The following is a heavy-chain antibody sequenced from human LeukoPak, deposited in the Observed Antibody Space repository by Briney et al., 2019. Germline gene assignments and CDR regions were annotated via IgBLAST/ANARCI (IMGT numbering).Heavy chain of an antibody. Sequence: SETLSLTCTVSGVSISSYYWSWIRQPPGKGLEWIGYIYYSGSTNYNPSLKSRVTISVDTSKNQFSLKLSSVTAADTAVYYCARARYGDYGWGLFDYWGQGTLVTVSS. CDR2: IYYSGST. CDR1: GVSISSYY. J-gene: IGHJ4*02. D-gene: IGHD4-17*01. V-gene: IGHV4-59*01. CDR3: ARARYGDYGWGLFDY.